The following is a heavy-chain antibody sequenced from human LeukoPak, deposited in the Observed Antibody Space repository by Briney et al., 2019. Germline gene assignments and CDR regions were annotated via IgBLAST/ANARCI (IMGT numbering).Heavy chain of an antibody. D-gene: IGHD1-26*01. J-gene: IGHJ4*02. Sequence: KPGGSLSLSCAASGFTFSNAWMSWVRQAPGKGLEWVGRIKSKTDGGTTDYAAPVKGRFTISRDDSKNTLYLQMNSLKTEDTAVYYCTTDAESSIVGASSWGQGTLVTVSS. CDR1: GFTFSNAW. CDR2: IKSKTDGGTT. V-gene: IGHV3-15*01. CDR3: TTDAESSIVGASS.